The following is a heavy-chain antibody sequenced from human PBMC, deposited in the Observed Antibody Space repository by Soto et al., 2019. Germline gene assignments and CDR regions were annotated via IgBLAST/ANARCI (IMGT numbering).Heavy chain of an antibody. CDR1: GFSLSTRDVG. J-gene: IGHJ4*02. D-gene: IGHD2-15*01. Sequence: QITLNESGPTLVKPTQTLTLTCTFSGFSLSTRDVGVGWIRQPPGEALEWLGVVYWDDSKTYSPSLESRLTITKDTSKNQVVLRMTKMDPVDTATYYCAHCRGGVASVWGQGTLVTFSS. CDR3: AHCRGGVASV. CDR2: VYWDDSK. V-gene: IGHV2-5*02.